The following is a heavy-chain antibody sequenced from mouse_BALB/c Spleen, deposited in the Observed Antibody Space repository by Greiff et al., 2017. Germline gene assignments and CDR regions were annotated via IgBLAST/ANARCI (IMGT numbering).Heavy chain of an antibody. J-gene: IGHJ2*01. V-gene: IGHV1S137*01. D-gene: IGHD1-2*01. Sequence: VKLQESGAELVRPGVSVKISCKGSGYTFTDYAMHWVKQSHAKSLEWIGVISTYYGDASYNQKFKGKATMTVDKSSSTAYMELARLTSEDSAIYYCARALLRLPYYFDYWGQGTTLTVSS. CDR2: ISTYYGDA. CDR3: ARALLRLPYYFDY. CDR1: GYTFTDYA.